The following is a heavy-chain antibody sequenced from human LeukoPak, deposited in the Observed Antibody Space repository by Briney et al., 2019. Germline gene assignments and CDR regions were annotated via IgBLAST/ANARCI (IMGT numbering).Heavy chain of an antibody. Sequence: GGSLRLSCAASGFSFSIYSMNWVRQAPGKGLEWVSYISSSSHSTIHYVDSVKGRFTISRDNAQNSLYLQLNSLRAEDTAVYYCAPSPGLGYSSSLTGVDYWGQGTLVTVSS. CDR3: APSPGLGYSSSLTGVDY. CDR1: GFSFSIYS. J-gene: IGHJ4*02. V-gene: IGHV3-48*04. D-gene: IGHD6-6*01. CDR2: ISSSSHSTI.